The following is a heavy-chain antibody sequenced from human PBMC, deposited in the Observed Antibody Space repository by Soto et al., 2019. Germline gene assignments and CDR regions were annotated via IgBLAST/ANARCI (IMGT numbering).Heavy chain of an antibody. CDR3: ARHLSQFRFLETFFFAY. CDR2: IRSGGST. D-gene: IGHD3-3*01. CDR1: GDSLSSSDYY. Sequence: PSETLSLTCIVSGDSLSSSDYYWAWIRQPPGKGLEWIGSIRSGGSTYLNPSLRGRVTISEDMSKNQFSLTLNSAAAADTAVYYCARHLSQFRFLETFFFAYWGQGALVTVSS. V-gene: IGHV4-39*01. J-gene: IGHJ4*02.